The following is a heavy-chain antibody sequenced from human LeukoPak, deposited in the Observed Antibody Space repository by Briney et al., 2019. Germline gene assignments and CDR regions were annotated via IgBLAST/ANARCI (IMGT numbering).Heavy chain of an antibody. CDR3: AKEGCTSSSCYTNY. CDR2: NSGSGGSA. CDR1: GFTFRTYA. J-gene: IGHJ4*02. V-gene: IGHV3-23*01. D-gene: IGHD2-2*02. Sequence: GGSLRLSCAASGFTFRTYAMSWVRQAPGKGLEWVSANSGSGGSAYYADSVKGRFTISRDDSENTLYLQMNSLRAEDTALYFCAKEGCTSSSCYTNYWGQGTLVTVSS.